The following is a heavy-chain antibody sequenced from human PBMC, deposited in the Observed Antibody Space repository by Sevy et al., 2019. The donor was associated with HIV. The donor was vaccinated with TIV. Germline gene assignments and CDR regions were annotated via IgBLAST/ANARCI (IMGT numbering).Heavy chain of an antibody. J-gene: IGHJ6*02. Sequence: GGSLGPSCAALGSPAGTTNWAGSARLQGRGWRGAQVFFAGGNPYYADSVKGRFAISRDISKNTLYLQMNSLGAEDTAVYYCARDSPYYYDSSGYSNPYGYYAMDVWGQGTTVTVSS. CDR2: FFAGGNP. CDR1: GSPAGTT. V-gene: IGHV3-53*01. CDR3: ARDSPYYYDSSGYSNPYGYYAMDV. D-gene: IGHD3-22*01.